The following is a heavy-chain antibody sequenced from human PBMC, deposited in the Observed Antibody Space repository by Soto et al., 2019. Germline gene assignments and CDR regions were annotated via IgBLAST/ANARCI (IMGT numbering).Heavy chain of an antibody. CDR3: ARDCGYGDYYFDY. V-gene: IGHV1-2*04. D-gene: IGHD4-17*01. CDR1: GYTFTVYY. J-gene: IGHJ4*02. CDR2: INPNSGGT. Sequence: ASVKVSCKASGYTFTVYYMHWVRQAPGQGLEWMGWINPNSGGTNYAQKFQGWVTMTRDTSISTAYMELSRLRSDDTAVYYCARDCGYGDYYFDYWGQGTLVTVSS.